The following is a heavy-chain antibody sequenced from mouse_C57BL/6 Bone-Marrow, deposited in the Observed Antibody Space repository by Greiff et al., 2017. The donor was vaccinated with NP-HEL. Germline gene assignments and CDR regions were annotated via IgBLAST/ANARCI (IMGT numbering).Heavy chain of an antibody. J-gene: IGHJ3*01. CDR3: ARQLRHRYAGFAY. D-gene: IGHD3-2*02. CDR1: GFTFSDYG. Sequence: EVQRVESGGGLVKPGGSLKLSCAASGFTFSDYGMHWVRQAPEKGLEWVAYISSGSSTIYYADTVKGRFTISRDNAKNTLFLQMTSLRSEDTAMYYCARQLRHRYAGFAYWGQGTLVTVSA. CDR2: ISSGSSTI. V-gene: IGHV5-17*01.